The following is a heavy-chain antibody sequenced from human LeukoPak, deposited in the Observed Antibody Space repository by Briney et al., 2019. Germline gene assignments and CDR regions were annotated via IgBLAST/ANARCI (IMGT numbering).Heavy chain of an antibody. Sequence: PGGSLRLSCAASGFTFSTYWMAWVRQAPGKGPEWVANIKGDESAKHQADSVKGRFTISRDNVQNSVYLQMSSLRGEDTAVYYCARDVVGSLDYWGQGTLVTVSS. D-gene: IGHD1-26*01. J-gene: IGHJ4*02. CDR2: IKGDESAK. CDR1: GFTFSTYW. V-gene: IGHV3-7*01. CDR3: ARDVVGSLDY.